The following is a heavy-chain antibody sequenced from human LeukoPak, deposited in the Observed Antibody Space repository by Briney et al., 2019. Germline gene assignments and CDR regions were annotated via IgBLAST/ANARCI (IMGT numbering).Heavy chain of an antibody. CDR2: ISAYNDNT. V-gene: IGHV1-18*01. D-gene: IGHD3-22*01. CDR1: GYTFTSYG. J-gene: IGHJ4*02. Sequence: ASVKVSCKASGYTFTSYGISWVRQAPGQGLEWMGWISAYNDNTNYAQKFQGRVTMTTDTSTSTAYVELRSLRSDDTAVYYCARVLGSRYYYDSSGYLDYWGQGTLVTVSS. CDR3: ARVLGSRYYYDSSGYLDY.